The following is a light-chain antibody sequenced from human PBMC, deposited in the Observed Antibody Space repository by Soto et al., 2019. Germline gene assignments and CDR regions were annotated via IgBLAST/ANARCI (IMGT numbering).Light chain of an antibody. V-gene: IGKV3-15*01. CDR2: GAS. CDR1: QSVSSS. J-gene: IGKJ4*01. CDR3: QQYNNWPLT. Sequence: EIVMTQSPATLSVSPGERAALSCRARQSVSSSLAWYQQKPGQAPRLLIYGASTRATGIPARFSGSGSGTEFTLTIGSLQSEDVAVYYCQQYNNWPLTFGGGTKVEIK.